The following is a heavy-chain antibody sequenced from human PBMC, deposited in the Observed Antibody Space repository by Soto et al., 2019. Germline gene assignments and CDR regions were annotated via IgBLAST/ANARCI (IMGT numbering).Heavy chain of an antibody. J-gene: IGHJ6*03. Sequence: PGGSLRLSCAASGFTFSSYGMHWVRQAPGKGLEWVAVISYDGSNKYYADSVKGRFTISRDNSKNTLYLQMNSLRAEDTAVYYCAKDGSGYDNYYYYMDVWGKGTTVTVSS. CDR2: ISYDGSNK. V-gene: IGHV3-30*18. CDR3: AKDGSGYDNYYYYMDV. CDR1: GFTFSSYG. D-gene: IGHD5-12*01.